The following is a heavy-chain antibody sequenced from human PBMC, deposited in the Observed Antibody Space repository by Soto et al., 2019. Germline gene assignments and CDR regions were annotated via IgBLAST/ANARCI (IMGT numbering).Heavy chain of an antibody. CDR3: AKVPVGATGRFDY. CDR2: ISGSGGST. J-gene: IGHJ4*02. D-gene: IGHD1-26*01. Sequence: GGSLRLSCAGSGFTFSNYGMSWVRQAPGKGLAWVSAISGSGGSTYYADSVKGRFTISRDNSKNTLYLQMNSLRAEDTALYYCAKVPVGATGRFDYWGQGTLLTV. V-gene: IGHV3-23*01. CDR1: GFTFSNYG.